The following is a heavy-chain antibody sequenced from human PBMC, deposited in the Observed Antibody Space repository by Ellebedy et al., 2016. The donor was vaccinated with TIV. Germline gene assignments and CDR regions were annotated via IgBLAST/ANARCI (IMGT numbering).Heavy chain of an antibody. Sequence: AASVKVSCKASGYTFTSYAMHWVRQAPGQRLDWLGWINAGNGNTKYAQKFQGRVTITRDTSASTAYMELSSLRSEDPAVYYCARPSGSGDGDNWFDPWGQGTLVTVSS. CDR2: INAGNGNT. CDR3: ARPSGSGDGDNWFDP. CDR1: GYTFTSYA. V-gene: IGHV1-3*01. D-gene: IGHD2-21*01. J-gene: IGHJ5*02.